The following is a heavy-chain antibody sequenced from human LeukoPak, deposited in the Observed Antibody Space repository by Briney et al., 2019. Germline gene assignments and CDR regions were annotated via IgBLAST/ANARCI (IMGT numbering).Heavy chain of an antibody. V-gene: IGHV4-4*07. CDR2: IYTSGST. J-gene: IGHJ3*02. D-gene: IGHD3-3*01. Sequence: IPSETLSLTCTVSGGSISSYYWSWIRQPAGKGLEWIGRIYTSGSTNYNPSLKSRVTMSVDTSKNQFSLKLSSVTAAETAVYYCASHGITIPGVDVFDIWGQGTMVTVSS. CDR1: GGSISSYY. CDR3: ASHGITIPGVDVFDI.